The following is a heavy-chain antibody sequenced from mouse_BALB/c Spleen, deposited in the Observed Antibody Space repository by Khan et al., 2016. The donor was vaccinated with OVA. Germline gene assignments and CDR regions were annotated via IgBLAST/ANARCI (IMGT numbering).Heavy chain of an antibody. CDR2: INPSNGGT. Sequence: QVQLKQSGAELVKPGASVRLSCKASGYTFTSYYLYWVKQRPGHGLEWIGDINPSNGGTNFNENFKTKATLTVDKSSSTAYMQLSSLTSEDSAVYYCTRSGYGAFAYWGQGTWSLSLQ. J-gene: IGHJ3*01. CDR1: GYTFTSYY. D-gene: IGHD1-1*02. CDR3: TRSGYGAFAY. V-gene: IGHV1S81*02.